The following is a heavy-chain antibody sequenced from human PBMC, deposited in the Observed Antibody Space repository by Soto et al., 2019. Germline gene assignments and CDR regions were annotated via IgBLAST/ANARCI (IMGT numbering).Heavy chain of an antibody. CDR1: GFTVSSYY. CDR2: ISTGGST. J-gene: IGHJ5*02. V-gene: IGHV3-66*01. D-gene: IGHD6-19*01. Sequence: EVQLVESGGGLVQPGGSLRLSCAASGFTVSSYYMSWVRQAPGKGLEWVSVISTGGSTYYADSVKGRFTISRDSYENTLYLQMNSLRADDTAVYYCARDPGGSGRVEGWHDPWGQGTLVTVSS. CDR3: ARDPGGSGRVEGWHDP.